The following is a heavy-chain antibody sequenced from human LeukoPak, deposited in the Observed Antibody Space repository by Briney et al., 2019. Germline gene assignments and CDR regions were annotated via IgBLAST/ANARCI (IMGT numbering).Heavy chain of an antibody. D-gene: IGHD6-19*01. Sequence: RGSLRLSCSGSGFTFSSYAMHWVRQAPGKGLEHISGYNNIGSSTYYTDSVKGRFTISRDDSKDTLYLQMTSLRSEDTAVYYCVRPTSGFDYWGQGILVTVSS. CDR1: GFTFSSYA. V-gene: IGHV3-64D*09. CDR2: YNNIGSST. CDR3: VRPTSGFDY. J-gene: IGHJ4*02.